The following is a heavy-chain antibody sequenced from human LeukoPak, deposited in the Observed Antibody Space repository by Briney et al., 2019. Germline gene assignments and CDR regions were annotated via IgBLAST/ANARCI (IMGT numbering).Heavy chain of an antibody. CDR3: VRDKVDYYDSSGYYWIY. CDR2: IKQDGSER. V-gene: IGHV3-7*01. D-gene: IGHD3-22*01. CDR1: GLTFSSYW. Sequence: GGSLRLSCAVSGLTFSSYWMSWVRQAPGKGLEWVANIKQDGSERSYVDSVKGRFTISRDNAKNSLYLQMNSLRAEDTAVYYCVRDKVDYYDSSGYYWIYWGQGTLVTVSS. J-gene: IGHJ4*02.